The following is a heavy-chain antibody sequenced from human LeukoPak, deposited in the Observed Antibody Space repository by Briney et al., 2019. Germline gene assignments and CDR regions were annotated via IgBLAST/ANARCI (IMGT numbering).Heavy chain of an antibody. CDR1: GFTFNKNG. D-gene: IGHD2-8*01. CDR3: ARFTEGVSFDS. V-gene: IGHV3-33*01. Sequence: GGSLRLSCAASGFTFNKNGMHWVRQAPGKGLEWVALIWYDGSDQYYADSVKGRFTISRDNSKNTLFLQMNSLRAEDTAVYFCARFTEGVSFDSWGQGTLVTVSS. J-gene: IGHJ4*02. CDR2: IWYDGSDQ.